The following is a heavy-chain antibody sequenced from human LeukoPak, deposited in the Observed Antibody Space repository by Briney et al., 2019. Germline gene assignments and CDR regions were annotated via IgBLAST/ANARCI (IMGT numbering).Heavy chain of an antibody. CDR1: GYSVSSGYY. V-gene: IGHV4-38-2*02. CDR3: ARLATDIVVVPAAINWFDP. CDR2: MYHSGDT. D-gene: IGHD2-2*02. Sequence: SETLSLTCTVSGYSVSSGYYWGWIRQPPGKGLEWIGSMYHSGDTYYNPSLKSRVTISVDTSKNQLSLKLSSVTAADTAVYYCARLATDIVVVPAAINWFDPWGQGTLVTVSS. J-gene: IGHJ5*02.